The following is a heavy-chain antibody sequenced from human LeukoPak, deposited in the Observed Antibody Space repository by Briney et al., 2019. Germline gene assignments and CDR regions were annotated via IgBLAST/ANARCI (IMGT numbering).Heavy chain of an antibody. Sequence: PGGSLRLSCAASGFTFSSYAMSWVRQAPGKGLEWVSAISGSGDSTYYADSVKGRFTISRDNSENTLYLQMNSLRAEDTAVYYCAKDDTGDARFDYWGQGTLVTVSS. CDR2: ISGSGDST. D-gene: IGHD7-27*01. CDR3: AKDDTGDARFDY. V-gene: IGHV3-23*01. J-gene: IGHJ4*02. CDR1: GFTFSSYA.